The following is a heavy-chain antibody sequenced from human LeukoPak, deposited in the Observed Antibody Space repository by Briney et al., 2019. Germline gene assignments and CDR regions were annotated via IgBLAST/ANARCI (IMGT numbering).Heavy chain of an antibody. D-gene: IGHD2-2*01. J-gene: IGHJ4*02. CDR3: ARSRPKISYCSSTSCQSGY. CDR1: GFTFDDYA. V-gene: IGHV3-9*01. CDR2: ISWNSGSI. Sequence: GGSLRLSCAASGFTFDDYAMHWVRQAPGKGLEWVSGISWNSGSIGYADSVKGRFTISRDNAKNSLYLQMNSLRAEDTAVYYCARSRPKISYCSSTSCQSGYWGQGTLVTVSS.